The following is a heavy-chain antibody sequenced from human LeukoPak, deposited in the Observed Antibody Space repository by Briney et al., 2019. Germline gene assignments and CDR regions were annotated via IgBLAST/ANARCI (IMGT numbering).Heavy chain of an antibody. D-gene: IGHD3-10*01. CDR1: GGSISSGGYY. V-gene: IGHV4-61*02. CDR3: VRSMVRGVLDY. Sequence: SQTLSLTCTVSGGSISSGGYYWSWIRQPAGKGLGWIGRIYTSGSTNYNPSLKSRVTISVDTSKNQFSLKLSSVTAADTAVYYCVRSMVRGVLDYWGQGTLVTVSS. J-gene: IGHJ4*02. CDR2: IYTSGST.